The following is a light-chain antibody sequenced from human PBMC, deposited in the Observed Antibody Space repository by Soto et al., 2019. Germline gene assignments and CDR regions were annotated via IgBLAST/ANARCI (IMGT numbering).Light chain of an antibody. CDR3: AAWDDSLSGVV. CDR1: SSNVGSNY. J-gene: IGLJ3*02. Sequence: QSVLTQPPSASGTPGQRVTISCSGSSSNVGSNYVYWYQQLPGTAPQLFIYSNNQRPSGVPDRFSGSKSGTSASLAISGLRSEDEADYYCAAWDDSLSGVVFGGGTQLTVL. V-gene: IGLV1-47*02. CDR2: SNN.